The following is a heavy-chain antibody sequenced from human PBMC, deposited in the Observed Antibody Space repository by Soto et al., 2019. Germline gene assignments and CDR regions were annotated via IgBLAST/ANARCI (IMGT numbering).Heavy chain of an antibody. CDR1: GYTFTGYY. Sequence: GASVKVSCKASGYTFTGYYMHWVRQAPGQGLEWMGWINPNSGCTNYAQKFQGWVTMTRDTSISTAYMELSRLRSDDTAVYYCARDLFPSIEDYYDSSGYPDYWGQGTLVTVSS. CDR3: ARDLFPSIEDYYDSSGYPDY. CDR2: INPNSGCT. V-gene: IGHV1-2*04. J-gene: IGHJ4*02. D-gene: IGHD3-22*01.